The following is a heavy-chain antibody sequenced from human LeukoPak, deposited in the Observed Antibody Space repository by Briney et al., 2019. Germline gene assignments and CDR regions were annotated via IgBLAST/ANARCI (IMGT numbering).Heavy chain of an antibody. J-gene: IGHJ4*02. Sequence: SETLSLTCTVSGGSISNYYWSWIRQPAGKGLEWIGRISASGNTNYDPSLKSRVTMSVDTSMNLFALKLSSVTAADTAVYYCARQGVATAIDYWGLGTLVTVSS. V-gene: IGHV4-4*07. D-gene: IGHD2-21*02. CDR3: ARQGVATAIDY. CDR2: ISASGNT. CDR1: GGSISNYY.